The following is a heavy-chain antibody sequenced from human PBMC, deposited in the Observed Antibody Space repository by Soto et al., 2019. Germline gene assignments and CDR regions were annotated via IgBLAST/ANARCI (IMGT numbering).Heavy chain of an antibody. J-gene: IGHJ4*02. CDR1: GGSINSDNYY. CDR3: AGGKGYSSGWPFDF. V-gene: IGHV4-30-4*01. Sequence: SETLSLTCSVSGGSINSDNYYWSWIRQPPGKGLEWIGYISYSGRAYYNPSLMSRGTISVDMSKTRFSLELTSVTAADTAVYYCAGGKGYSSGWPFDFWGQGTLVTVSS. CDR2: ISYSGRA. D-gene: IGHD6-19*01.